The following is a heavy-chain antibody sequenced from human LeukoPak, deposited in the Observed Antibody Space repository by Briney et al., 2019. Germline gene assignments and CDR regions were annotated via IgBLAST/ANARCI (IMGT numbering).Heavy chain of an antibody. V-gene: IGHV1-69*05. Sequence: SVKVSCKASGGTFSSYAISWVRQAPGQGLEWMGGIIPIFGTANYAQKFQGRVTITTDESTSTAYMELSSLRSEDTAVYYCARANRLLEWSNNWFDPWGQGTLVTVSS. CDR3: ARANRLLEWSNNWFDP. CDR2: IIPIFGTA. J-gene: IGHJ5*02. CDR1: GGTFSSYA. D-gene: IGHD3-3*01.